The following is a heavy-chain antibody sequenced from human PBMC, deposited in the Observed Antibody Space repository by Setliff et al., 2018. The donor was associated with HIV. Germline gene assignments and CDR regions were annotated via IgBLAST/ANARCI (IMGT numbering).Heavy chain of an antibody. Sequence: SETLSLTCAASGYSISSDYYWGWIRQPPGKGLEWIGSIYHSGNTYYNPSLKSRVTISVGASKSQFSLKVSSVTAADAAVYYCARAQLRYLANDFYFDFWGQGTPVTVSS. D-gene: IGHD3-9*01. CDR3: ARAQLRYLANDFYFDF. CDR2: IYHSGNT. J-gene: IGHJ4*02. V-gene: IGHV4-38-2*01. CDR1: GYSISSDYY.